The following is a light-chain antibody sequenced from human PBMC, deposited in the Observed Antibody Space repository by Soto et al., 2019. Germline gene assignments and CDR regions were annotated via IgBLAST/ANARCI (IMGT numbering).Light chain of an antibody. CDR3: SSFTTSTSYV. V-gene: IGLV2-14*03. J-gene: IGLJ1*01. Sequence: QSAPTQPASVSGSPGQSITISCTGTSSDVGAYDYVSWYQQHPGEVPKLMIFDVSDRPSGVSNRFSGSKSGNTASLTISGLQAEDEADYYCSSFTTSTSYVFGTGTKLTVL. CDR1: SSDVGAYDY. CDR2: DVS.